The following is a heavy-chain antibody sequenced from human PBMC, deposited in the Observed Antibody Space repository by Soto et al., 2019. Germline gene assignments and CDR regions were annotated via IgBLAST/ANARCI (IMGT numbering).Heavy chain of an antibody. V-gene: IGHV1-46*01. Sequence: GASVKVSCKASGYTFTSYYMHWVRQAPGQGLEWMGIINPSGGSTSYAQKFQGRVTMTRDTSTSTVYMELSSLRSEDTAVYYCARVSGIAVAGTGPAGWFDPWAQGTLVTVSS. D-gene: IGHD6-19*01. J-gene: IGHJ5*02. CDR2: INPSGGST. CDR1: GYTFTSYY. CDR3: ARVSGIAVAGTGPAGWFDP.